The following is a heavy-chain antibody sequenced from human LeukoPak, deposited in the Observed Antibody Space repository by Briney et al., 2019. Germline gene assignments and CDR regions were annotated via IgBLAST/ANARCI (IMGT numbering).Heavy chain of an antibody. CDR2: MNPNSGNT. D-gene: IGHD1-26*01. V-gene: IGHV1-8*01. Sequence: GASVKVSCKASGYAFTSYDINWVRQATGQGLEWMGWMNPNSGNTGYAQKFQGRVTMTRNTSISTAYMELRSLRSEDTAVYYCARGGNYIVGATHPLFYYYGMDVWGQGTTVTVSS. CDR1: GYAFTSYD. J-gene: IGHJ6*02. CDR3: ARGGNYIVGATHPLFYYYGMDV.